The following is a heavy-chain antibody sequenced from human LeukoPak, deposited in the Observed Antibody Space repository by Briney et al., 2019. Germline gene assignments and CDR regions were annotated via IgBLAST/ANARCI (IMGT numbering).Heavy chain of an antibody. CDR2: IKSKTDGGTT. CDR3: TTDIADSSGYYYSTTY. J-gene: IGHJ4*02. CDR1: RFTFSNAW. V-gene: IGHV3-15*01. D-gene: IGHD3-22*01. Sequence: PGGSLRLSCAASRFTFSNAWMSWVRQAPGKGLEWVGRIKSKTDGGTTDYAAPVKGRFTISRDDSKNTLYLQMNSLKTEDTAVYYCTTDIADSSGYYYSTTYWGQGTLVTVSS.